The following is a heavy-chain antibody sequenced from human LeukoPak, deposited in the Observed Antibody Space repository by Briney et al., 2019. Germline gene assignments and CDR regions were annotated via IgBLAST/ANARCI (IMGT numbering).Heavy chain of an antibody. CDR2: IIPIFGTA. CDR1: GGTFSSYA. D-gene: IGHD1-26*01. V-gene: IGHV1-69*13. Sequence: ASVKVSCKASGGTFSSYAISWVRQAPGQGLEWMGGIIPIFGTANYAQKFQGRVTITADESTSTAYMELSSLRSEDTAVYYCASIGSQSLHFDYWGQGTLVTVSS. J-gene: IGHJ4*02. CDR3: ASIGSQSLHFDY.